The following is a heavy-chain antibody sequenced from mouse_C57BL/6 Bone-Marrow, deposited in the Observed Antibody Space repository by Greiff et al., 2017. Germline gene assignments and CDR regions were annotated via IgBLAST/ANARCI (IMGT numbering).Heavy chain of an antibody. D-gene: IGHD4-1*01. CDR2: ISPGSGGT. J-gene: IGHJ3*01. CDR1: GYTFTNYL. V-gene: IGHV1-54*01. Sequence: QVQLLQSGAELVRPGTSVKVSCKASGYTFTNYLIAWVKQRPGQGLEWIGVISPGSGGTNYNEKFKGKATLTADKSSSTAYMQLSILTSEDSAVYVCARSKNWDSWFAYWGQGTLVTVSA. CDR3: ARSKNWDSWFAY.